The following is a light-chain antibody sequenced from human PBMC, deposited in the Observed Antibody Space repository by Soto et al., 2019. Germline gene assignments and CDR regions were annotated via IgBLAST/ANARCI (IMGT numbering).Light chain of an antibody. CDR3: QQYNSYST. CDR1: QSISPW. J-gene: IGKJ1*01. V-gene: IGKV1-5*03. Sequence: DIQMTQSPPTLSASVGDRVAITCRASQSISPWLAWYQQKPGKAPKLLIYKAFSLQSGVPSRFSRSGSGTEFTLITSSLQPADFAAYYCQQYNSYSTFGQGTKVEIK. CDR2: KAF.